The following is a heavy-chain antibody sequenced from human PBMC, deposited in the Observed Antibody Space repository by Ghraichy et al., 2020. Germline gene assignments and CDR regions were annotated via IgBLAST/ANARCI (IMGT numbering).Heavy chain of an antibody. V-gene: IGHV1-3*01. CDR1: GYIFITYA. J-gene: IGHJ4*02. CDR2: INAGNGNT. Sequence: ASVKVSCKASGYIFITYAMHWVRQAPGQRLEWMGWINAGNGNTKYSQKFQGRVTITRDTSANTCYMELSSLRSEDMAVYYCARARYCSGSSCYPPVPPPDYWGQGTLVTVSS. D-gene: IGHD2-15*01. CDR3: ARARYCSGSSCYPPVPPPDY.